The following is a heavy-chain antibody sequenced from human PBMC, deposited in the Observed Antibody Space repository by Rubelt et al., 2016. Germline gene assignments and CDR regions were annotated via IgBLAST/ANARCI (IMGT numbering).Heavy chain of an antibody. CDR2: IYYTGTT. CDR3: STFPIPYSYDTSSDYSPID. D-gene: IGHD3-22*01. Sequence: VQLQESGPGLVKPTETLSLTCTVSGGSIGSHYWSWIRQPPGKGLEWIAYIYYTGTTSYNPSLKSRVSMSVYTSKNRLYLKLISVTAADTAMYYCSTFPIPYSYDTSSDYSPIDWGQGTLVTVSS. J-gene: IGHJ4*02. CDR1: GGSIGSHY. V-gene: IGHV4-59*11.